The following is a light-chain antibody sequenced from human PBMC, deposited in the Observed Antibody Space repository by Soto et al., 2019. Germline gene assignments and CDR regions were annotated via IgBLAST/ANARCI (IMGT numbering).Light chain of an antibody. CDR1: SSDIGAYNF. CDR2: DVN. CDR3: TSGTTSTTMI. Sequence: QSALTQPASVSGSPGQSITISCTGTSSDIGAYNFVSWYQQHPGKAPKLMLYDVNIRPSGVSNRFSGSKSGNTASLTISGLQAEDEAAYYCTSGTTSTTMIFGGGTNLTVL. J-gene: IGLJ2*01. V-gene: IGLV2-14*03.